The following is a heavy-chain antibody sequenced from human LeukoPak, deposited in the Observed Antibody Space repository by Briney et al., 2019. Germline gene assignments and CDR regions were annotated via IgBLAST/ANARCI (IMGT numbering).Heavy chain of an antibody. V-gene: IGHV3-53*01. CDR3: ARTLAGTGSFFDY. Sequence: GGSLRLSCAASGFTFSSNYMNWVRQAPGKGLERVSIIYSGGNTYYADSVKGRFTISRDNSKNTLYLQMSSLRAEDTAVYYCARTLAGTGSFFDYWGQGTLVTVSS. CDR2: IYSGGNT. D-gene: IGHD6-19*01. CDR1: GFTFSSNY. J-gene: IGHJ4*02.